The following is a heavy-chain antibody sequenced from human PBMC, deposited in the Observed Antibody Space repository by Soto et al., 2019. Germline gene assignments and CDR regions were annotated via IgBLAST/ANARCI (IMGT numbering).Heavy chain of an antibody. CDR2: IRSKAYGGTT. D-gene: IGHD2-2*01. CDR3: TRVGSVVVPAAHPYYFDY. J-gene: IGHJ4*02. V-gene: IGHV3-49*03. Sequence: PGGSLRLSCTASGFTFGDYAMSWFRQAPGKGLEWVGFIRSKAYGGTTEYAASVKGRFTISRDDSKSIAYLQMNSLKTEDTAVYYCTRVGSVVVPAAHPYYFDYWGKGTLVTISS. CDR1: GFTFGDYA.